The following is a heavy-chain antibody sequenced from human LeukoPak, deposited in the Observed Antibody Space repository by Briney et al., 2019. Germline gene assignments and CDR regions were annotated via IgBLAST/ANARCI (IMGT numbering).Heavy chain of an antibody. V-gene: IGHV3-7*01. D-gene: IGHD6-19*01. CDR2: IKPDGSET. CDR3: GGFEYEAGLGW. Sequence: PGGSLRLSCAASGFMFNDYWMMWVRQAPGEGLEWVANIKPDGSETYYMGSVRGRFTISRDNAKNLLYLQMNNLRGEDTAVHYCGGFEYEAGLGWWGQGTLVAVST. CDR1: GFMFNDYW. J-gene: IGHJ4*02.